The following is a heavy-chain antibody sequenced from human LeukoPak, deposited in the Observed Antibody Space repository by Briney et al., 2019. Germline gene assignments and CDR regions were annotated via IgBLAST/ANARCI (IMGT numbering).Heavy chain of an antibody. CDR3: ARSDGYGLVGI. D-gene: IGHD3-10*01. CDR1: GFTFSSYG. Sequence: GGSLRLSCAASGFTFSSYGMHWVRQAPGKGLEWGAVILYDGSNKYYADSVKGRFTISRDNSKNTLFLQMNSLRAEDTAVYYCARSDGYGLVGIWGQGTMVTVSS. CDR2: ILYDGSNK. J-gene: IGHJ3*02. V-gene: IGHV3-30*03.